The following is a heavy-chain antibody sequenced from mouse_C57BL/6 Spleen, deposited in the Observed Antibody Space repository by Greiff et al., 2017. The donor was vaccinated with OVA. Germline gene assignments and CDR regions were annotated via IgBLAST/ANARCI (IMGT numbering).Heavy chain of an antibody. CDR2: IYPGDGDT. CDR3: AREANYYGSSYYAMDY. D-gene: IGHD1-1*01. V-gene: IGHV1-82*01. CDR1: GYAFSSSW. J-gene: IGHJ4*01. Sequence: VKLMESGPELVKPGASVKISCKASGYAFSSSWMNWVKQRPGKGLEWIGRIYPGDGDTNYNGKFKGKATLTADKSSSTAYMQLSSLTSEDSAVYFCAREANYYGSSYYAMDYWGQGTSVTVSS.